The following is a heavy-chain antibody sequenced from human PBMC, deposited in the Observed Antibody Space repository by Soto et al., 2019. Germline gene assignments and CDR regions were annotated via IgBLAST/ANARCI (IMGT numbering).Heavy chain of an antibody. Sequence: PSETLSLTCTVSGGSISSYYWSWIRQPAGKGLEWIGRIYTSGSTNYNPSLKSRVTMSVDTSKNQFSLKLSSVTAADTAVYYCARGYGSGSYYPWFDPWGQGTLVTVSS. J-gene: IGHJ5*02. CDR3: ARGYGSGSYYPWFDP. CDR2: IYTSGST. D-gene: IGHD3-10*01. CDR1: GGSISSYY. V-gene: IGHV4-4*07.